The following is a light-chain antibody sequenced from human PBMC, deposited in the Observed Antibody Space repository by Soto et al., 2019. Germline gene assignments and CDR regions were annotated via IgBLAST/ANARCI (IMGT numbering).Light chain of an antibody. J-gene: IGLJ2*01. V-gene: IGLV2-14*03. CDR2: DVI. CDR1: SSDVGGYNY. CDR3: SSYISSSNVL. Sequence: QSALTQPASVSGSPGQSITISCTGTSSDVGGYNYVSWYQQHPGKAPKLMIYDVINRPSGVSNRFAGSKSGNTASPTISGLQAEDEADYYCSSYISSSNVLFGGGTKLTVL.